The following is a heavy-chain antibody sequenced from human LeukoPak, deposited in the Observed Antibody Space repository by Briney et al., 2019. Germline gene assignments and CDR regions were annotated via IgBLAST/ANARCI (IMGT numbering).Heavy chain of an antibody. CDR1: GFTFSSYE. V-gene: IGHV3-64*01. Sequence: GGSLRLSCAASGFTFSSYEMNWVRQAPGKGLEYVSAISSNGGSTYYANSVKGRFTISRDNSKNTVYLQMGSLRAEDMALYYCARASYAYGNTWFDPWGQGTLVTVSS. D-gene: IGHD3-16*01. CDR2: ISSNGGST. CDR3: ARASYAYGNTWFDP. J-gene: IGHJ5*02.